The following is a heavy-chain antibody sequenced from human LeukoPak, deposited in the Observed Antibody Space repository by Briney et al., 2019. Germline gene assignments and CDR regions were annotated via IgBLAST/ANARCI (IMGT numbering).Heavy chain of an antibody. Sequence: ASVKVSCKASGYTFTGYYMHWVRQAPGQGLEWMGWINPNSGGTNYAQKFQGRVTMTRDTSISTAYMELSRLRSDDTAVYYCAREPMRAAPYYMDVWGKGTTVTVSS. CDR3: AREPMRAAPYYMDV. CDR2: INPNSGGT. V-gene: IGHV1-2*02. CDR1: GYTFTGYY. J-gene: IGHJ6*03. D-gene: IGHD6-13*01.